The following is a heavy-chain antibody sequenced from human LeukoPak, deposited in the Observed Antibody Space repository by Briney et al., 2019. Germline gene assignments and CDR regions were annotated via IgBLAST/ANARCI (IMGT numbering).Heavy chain of an antibody. V-gene: IGHV3-9*01. CDR2: ISWNSGSI. CDR1: GLTVSSNY. CDR3: AKEGVVVAATLDNWFDP. J-gene: IGHJ5*02. Sequence: PGGSLRLSCAASGLTVSSNYMSWVRQAPGKGLEWVSGISWNSGSIGYADSVKGRFTISRDNAKNSLYLQMNSLRAEDTALYYCAKEGVVVAATLDNWFDPWGQGTLVTVSS. D-gene: IGHD2-15*01.